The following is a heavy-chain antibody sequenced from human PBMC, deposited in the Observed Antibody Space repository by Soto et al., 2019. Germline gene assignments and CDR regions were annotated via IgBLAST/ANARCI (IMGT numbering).Heavy chain of an antibody. CDR2: IYYSGST. CDR3: ARAIRKEWPSRIYYMVV. D-gene: IGHD3-3*01. CDR1: GGSISSGGYY. Sequence: QVQLQESGPGLVKPSQTLSLTCTVSGGSISSGGYYWSWIRQHPGKGLAWIGYIYYSGSTYYNPSLKSRVTISGDTSNNQFSLKLSYVTAADRPVYDCARAIRKEWPSRIYYMVVWGKGTTVTVSS. J-gene: IGHJ6*03. V-gene: IGHV4-31*03.